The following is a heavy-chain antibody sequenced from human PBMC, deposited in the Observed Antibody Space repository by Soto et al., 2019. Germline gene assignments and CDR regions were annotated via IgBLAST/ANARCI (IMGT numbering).Heavy chain of an antibody. D-gene: IGHD6-19*01. V-gene: IGHV1-69*13. Sequence: SVKVSCKASGGTFSSYAISWVRQAPGQGLEWMGGIIPIFGTANYAQKFQGRVTITADESTSTAYMELSSLRSEDTAVYYCGRGRGKTQTGWLVGAFDIWGQGTMVTVSS. CDR2: IIPIFGTA. CDR1: GGTFSSYA. CDR3: GRGRGKTQTGWLVGAFDI. J-gene: IGHJ3*02.